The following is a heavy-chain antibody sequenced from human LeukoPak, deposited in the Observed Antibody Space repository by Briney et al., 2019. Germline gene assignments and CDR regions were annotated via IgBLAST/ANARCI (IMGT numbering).Heavy chain of an antibody. D-gene: IGHD2-15*01. V-gene: IGHV4-59*01. Sequence: PSETLSLTCTVSGGSISSYYWSWIRQPPGKGLEWIGYIYYSGSTNYNPSLKSRVTISVDTSKNQFSLKLSSVTAADTAVYYCARQSGYCSGGSCYPRWWFDPWGQGTLVTVSS. CDR2: IYYSGST. J-gene: IGHJ5*02. CDR1: GGSISSYY. CDR3: ARQSGYCSGGSCYPRWWFDP.